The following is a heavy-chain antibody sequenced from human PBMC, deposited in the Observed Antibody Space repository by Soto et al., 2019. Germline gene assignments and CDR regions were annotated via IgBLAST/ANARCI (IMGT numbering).Heavy chain of an antibody. V-gene: IGHV3-30-3*01. Sequence: QVQLVESGGGVVQPGRSLRLSCAAPGFTFRNYAMHWVRQAPGKGLECVAVISDDGSNKFYRDYVKGRFTISRDNSKNTLYLQRNSLRYEDTAAYYCARGDREDIAVVVGVRPGEFGVDVWGQGTTVAVSS. D-gene: IGHD2-15*01. CDR3: ARGDREDIAVVVGVRPGEFGVDV. J-gene: IGHJ6*02. CDR1: GFTFRNYA. CDR2: ISDDGSNK.